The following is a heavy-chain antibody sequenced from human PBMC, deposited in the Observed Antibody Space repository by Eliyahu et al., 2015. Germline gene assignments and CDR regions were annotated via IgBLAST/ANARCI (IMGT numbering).Heavy chain of an antibody. CDR2: IDGGDSGP. D-gene: IGHD2-15*01. V-gene: IGHV5-51*01. CDR3: ARGWSQFDY. CDR1: GXXXSSXX. J-gene: IGHJ4*02. Sequence: EVQLVQSGAEVRKPGESLKXSCKASGXXXSSXXLAWVRQXPGXGLEWMGNIDGGDSGPRYSPSFVGQVTISSDKSTSTIYLQWSSLKASDTAMYFCARGWSQFDYWGQGTLVTVS.